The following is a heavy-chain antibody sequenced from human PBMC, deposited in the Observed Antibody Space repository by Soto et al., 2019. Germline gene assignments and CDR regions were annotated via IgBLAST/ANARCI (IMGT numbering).Heavy chain of an antibody. CDR1: GGSISSGDYY. V-gene: IGHV4-30-4*01. CDR2: IYYNGST. J-gene: IGHJ4*02. D-gene: IGHD6-13*01. CDR3: ASRHSSPYFDY. Sequence: QVQLQESGPGLVKPSQTLSLTCTVSGGSISSGDYYWSWIRQPPGKGLEWIGSIYYNGSTYYNPSLKXRXTXSXXTSKNQFSLKLNSVTAADTAVYYCASRHSSPYFDYWGQGTLVTVSS.